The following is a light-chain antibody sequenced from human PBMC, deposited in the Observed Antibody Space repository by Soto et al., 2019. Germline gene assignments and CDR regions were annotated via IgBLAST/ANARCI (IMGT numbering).Light chain of an antibody. J-gene: IGKJ2*01. CDR3: QQYVASPYT. Sequence: EVVLTQSPGTLSLSPGERATLSCMASQSVSGSDLAWYQQKPGQAPRLLISGVPNRATGTPDRFSGSGSGTDFTLTISSLEPEDFAVYYCQQYVASPYTFGQGTKVDIK. CDR1: QSVSGSD. V-gene: IGKV3-20*01. CDR2: GVP.